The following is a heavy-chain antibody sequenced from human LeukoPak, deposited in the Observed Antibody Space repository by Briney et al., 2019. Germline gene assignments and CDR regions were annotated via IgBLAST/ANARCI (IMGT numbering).Heavy chain of an antibody. D-gene: IGHD3-16*01. CDR3: ARKAIVFGGTIIIPDAFDI. CDR1: GLTFSDSA. V-gene: IGHV3-11*04. CDR2: ISGSGANI. J-gene: IGHJ3*02. Sequence: GGSLRLSCTFSGLTFSDSAVTWIRQAPGKGLEWVSYISGSGANIFYADSVKGRFTVSRDNAKNSLYLQMNSLRGEDTAIYYCARKAIVFGGTIIIPDAFDIWGQGTLVTVSS.